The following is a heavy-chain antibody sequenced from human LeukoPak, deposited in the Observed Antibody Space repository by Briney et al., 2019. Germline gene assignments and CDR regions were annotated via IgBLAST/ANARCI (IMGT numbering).Heavy chain of an antibody. CDR1: GYSISSGYY. Sequence: SETLSLTCTVSGYSISSGYYWGWIRQPPGKGLEWIGSIYHSGSTYYNPSLKSRVTISVDTSKNQFSLKLSSVTAADTAVYYCAREGDGGAHRNFDYWGQGTLVTVSS. CDR3: AREGDGGAHRNFDY. CDR2: IYHSGST. J-gene: IGHJ4*02. V-gene: IGHV4-38-2*02. D-gene: IGHD2-21*02.